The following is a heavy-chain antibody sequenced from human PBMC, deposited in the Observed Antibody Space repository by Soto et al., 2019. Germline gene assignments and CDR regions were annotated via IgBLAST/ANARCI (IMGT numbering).Heavy chain of an antibody. CDR3: ARNMVRGVPDYFDY. J-gene: IGHJ4*02. CDR1: GFSLSTSGMC. V-gene: IGHV2-70*11. CDR2: IDWDDDK. D-gene: IGHD3-10*01. Sequence: SGPTLVNPTQTLTLTCTFSGFSLSTSGMCVSWIRQPPGKALEWLARIDWDDDKYYSTSLKTRLTISKDTSKNQVVLTMTNMDPVDTATYYCARNMVRGVPDYFDYWGQGTLVTVSS.